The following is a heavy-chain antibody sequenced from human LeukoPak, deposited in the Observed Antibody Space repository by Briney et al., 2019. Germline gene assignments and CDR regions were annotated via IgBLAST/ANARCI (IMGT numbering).Heavy chain of an antibody. V-gene: IGHV3-23*01. J-gene: IGHJ4*02. Sequence: GGSLRLSCAASGFTFNSYAMYWVRQAPGKGLEWISGIFGSGGSPHYADSVKGRFTISRDNSQEIVYLQLDSLRVEDTALYYCGKTTVGYSSGRYPGWPVDYWGQGPLVTVSS. CDR3: GKTTVGYSSGRYPGWPVDY. CDR1: GFTFNSYA. D-gene: IGHD2-15*01. CDR2: IFGSGGSP.